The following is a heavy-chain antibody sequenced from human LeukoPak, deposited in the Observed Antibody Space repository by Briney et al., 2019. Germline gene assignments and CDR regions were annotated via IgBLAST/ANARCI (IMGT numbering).Heavy chain of an antibody. CDR2: IYYSGST. Sequence: SETLSLTCTVSGGSISSSSYYWGWIRQPPGKGLEWIGSIYYSGSTYYNPSLKSRVTISVDTSKNQFSLKLSSVTAADTAVYYCASLLGELSLGTLDAFDIWGQGTMVTVSS. CDR1: GGSISSSSYY. V-gene: IGHV4-39*01. D-gene: IGHD3-16*02. CDR3: ASLLGELSLGTLDAFDI. J-gene: IGHJ3*02.